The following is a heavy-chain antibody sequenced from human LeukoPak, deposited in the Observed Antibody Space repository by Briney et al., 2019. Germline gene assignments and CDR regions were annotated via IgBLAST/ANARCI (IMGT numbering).Heavy chain of an antibody. D-gene: IGHD6-19*01. CDR1: GGSFSGYY. CDR2: INHSGST. CDR3: ASQAAGWGGWYSYYYYGMDV. J-gene: IGHJ6*02. Sequence: SETLSLTCAVYGGSFSGYYWSWIRQPPGKGLEWIGEINHSGSTNYNPSLKSRVTISVDTSKNQFSLKLSSVTAADTAVYYCASQAAGWGGWYSYYYYGMDVWGQGTTVTVSS. V-gene: IGHV4-34*01.